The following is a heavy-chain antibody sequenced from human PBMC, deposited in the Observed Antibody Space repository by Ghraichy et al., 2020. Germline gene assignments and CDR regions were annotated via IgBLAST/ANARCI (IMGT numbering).Heavy chain of an antibody. CDR3: AHRGLFCSGGTCFDP. CDR2: IYWDNNK. D-gene: IGHD2-15*01. J-gene: IGHJ5*02. Sequence: SGPTLVKPTQTLTLTCTVSGFSLSTTGVSVHWIRQPPGKALEWLALIYWDNNKRYSPSLKSRLTITKDTSKNQVVLTLPNIDPVDTATYYCAHRGLFCSGGTCFDPWGQGTLVTVSS. CDR1: GFSLSTTGVS. V-gene: IGHV2-5*02.